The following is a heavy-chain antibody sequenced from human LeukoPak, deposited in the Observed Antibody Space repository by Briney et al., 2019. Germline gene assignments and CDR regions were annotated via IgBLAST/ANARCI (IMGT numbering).Heavy chain of an antibody. J-gene: IGHJ4*02. V-gene: IGHV4-4*02. CDR1: GGSISSSNW. CDR3: ARVSMDSNGYY. CDR2: IFHSGTT. Sequence: SETLSLTCAVSGGSISSSNWWSWVRQPPGKGLEWIGEIFHSGTTNYNPSLASRVTISIDKSKNQFSLKLSSMTAADTAVYYCARVSMDSNGYYWGQGTLVTVSS. D-gene: IGHD3-22*01.